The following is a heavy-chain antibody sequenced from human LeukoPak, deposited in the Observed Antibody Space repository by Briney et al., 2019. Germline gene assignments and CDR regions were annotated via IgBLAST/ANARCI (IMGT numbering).Heavy chain of an antibody. CDR3: ARFGDLWSGDLDY. CDR2: IYYSGST. Sequence: PSETLSLTCTVSGGSISSYYWSWIRQPPGKGLEWIGYIYYSGSTNYNPSLKSRVTISVDTSKNQFSLKLSSVTAADPAVYYCARFGDLWSGDLDYWGPGTLVTVSS. CDR1: GGSISSYY. V-gene: IGHV4-59*08. D-gene: IGHD3-3*01. J-gene: IGHJ4*02.